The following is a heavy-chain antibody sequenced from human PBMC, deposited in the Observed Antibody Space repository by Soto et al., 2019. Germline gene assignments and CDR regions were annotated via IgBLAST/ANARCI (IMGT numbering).Heavy chain of an antibody. CDR1: GFSFSSYA. Sequence: QVHLVESGGGVVQPGRSLRLTCAASGFSFSSYAMHWVRQAPGKGLEWVAVISYDGSNKYYADSVKGRFTISRDNSKNTLYLQMNSLRAEDTAVYDCVGGVVPGYYYYYGMDVWGQGTTVTVSS. V-gene: IGHV3-30-3*01. CDR3: VGGVVPGYYYYYGMDV. D-gene: IGHD3-10*01. J-gene: IGHJ6*02. CDR2: ISYDGSNK.